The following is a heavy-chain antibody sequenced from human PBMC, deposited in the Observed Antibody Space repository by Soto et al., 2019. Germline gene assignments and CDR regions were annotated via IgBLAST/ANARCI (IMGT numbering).Heavy chain of an antibody. CDR2: IKQDGSEN. CDR1: GFTFSSYW. V-gene: IGHV3-7*01. Sequence: GGSLRLSCAASGFTFSSYWMSWVRQAPGKGLEWVANIKQDGSENYYVDSVRGRFTISRDNSKNTLYLQMNSLRAEDTAVYYCAKGLIVAYAFDIWGQGTMVTVSS. D-gene: IGHD2-21*01. CDR3: AKGLIVAYAFDI. J-gene: IGHJ3*02.